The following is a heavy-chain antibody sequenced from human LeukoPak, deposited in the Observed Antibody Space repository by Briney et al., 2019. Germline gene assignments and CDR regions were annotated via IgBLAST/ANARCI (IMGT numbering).Heavy chain of an antibody. D-gene: IGHD2-2*01. V-gene: IGHV1-24*01. Sequence: ASVKVSRKVSGYTLTELSMHWVRQAPGKGLEWMGGFDPEDGETIYAQKFQGRVTMTEDTSTDTAYMELSSLRSEDTAVYYCATDRYCSSTSCYAVDYWGQGTLVTVSS. CDR1: GYTLTELS. CDR2: FDPEDGET. J-gene: IGHJ4*02. CDR3: ATDRYCSSTSCYAVDY.